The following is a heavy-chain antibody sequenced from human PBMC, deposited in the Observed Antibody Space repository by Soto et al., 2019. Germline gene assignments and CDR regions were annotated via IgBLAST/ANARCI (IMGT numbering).Heavy chain of an antibody. CDR1: GFTVSAYA. CDR3: ARSTIAGRPYYFDY. D-gene: IGHD6-6*01. CDR2: ISAGGGST. Sequence: EVQLLESGGGLVQPGGSLRLSCAASGFTVSAYAMSWVRQAPGKGLEWVSGISAGGGSTFYADSVKGRFTISRDNSKITLYVQMNSLRAEDTAVYYCARSTIAGRPYYFDYLGQGTLVAVSS. J-gene: IGHJ4*02. V-gene: IGHV3-23*01.